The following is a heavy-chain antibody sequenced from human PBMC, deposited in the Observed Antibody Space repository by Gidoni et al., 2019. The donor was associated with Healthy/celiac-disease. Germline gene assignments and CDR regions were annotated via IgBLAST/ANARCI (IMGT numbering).Heavy chain of an antibody. V-gene: IGHV1-24*01. CDR2: FDPEDGET. Sequence: QVQLVQSGAEVKKPGASVKVSCKVSGYTLTALSMHWVRQAPGKGLEWMGGFDPEDGETIYAQKCQGRVTMTEDTSTDTAYMELSSRRSEDTAVYYCATLVSSPRQSQMVRGLFYYFDYWGQGTLVTVSS. CDR3: ATLVSSPRQSQMVRGLFYYFDY. J-gene: IGHJ4*02. CDR1: GYTLTALS. D-gene: IGHD3-10*01.